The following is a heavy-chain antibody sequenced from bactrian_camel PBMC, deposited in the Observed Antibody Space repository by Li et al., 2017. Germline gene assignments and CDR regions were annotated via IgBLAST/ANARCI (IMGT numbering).Heavy chain of an antibody. V-gene: IGHV3S31*01. CDR1: GLPSSYYT. J-gene: IGHJ4*01. CDR3: AAKPARSRIACATYDYNY. CDR2: LYTGSGPT. D-gene: IGHD4*01. Sequence: VQLVESGGGTVQAGGSLRLSCAVTGLPSSYYTVTWFRQTPGKEREGVAALYTGSGPTYYAETVKDRFTIAQDNAKNTLYLQMNSLKPEDTAMYYCAAKPARSRIACATYDYNYWGQGTQVTVS.